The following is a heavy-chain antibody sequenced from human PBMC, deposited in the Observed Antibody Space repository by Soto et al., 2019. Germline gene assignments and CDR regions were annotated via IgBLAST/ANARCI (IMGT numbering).Heavy chain of an antibody. D-gene: IGHD3-22*01. Sequence: GASVKVSCKASGGTFSSYAISWVRQAPAQGLAWMGGIIPIFGTANYAQKFQGRVTITADESTSTAYMELSSLRSEDTAVYYCAREEDYYDSSGYYVDAFDIWGQGTMVTVS. V-gene: IGHV1-69*13. CDR3: AREEDYYDSSGYYVDAFDI. CDR2: IIPIFGTA. CDR1: GGTFSSYA. J-gene: IGHJ3*02.